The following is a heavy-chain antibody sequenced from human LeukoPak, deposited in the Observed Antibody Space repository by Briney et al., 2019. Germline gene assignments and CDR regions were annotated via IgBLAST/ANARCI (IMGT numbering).Heavy chain of an antibody. D-gene: IGHD6-19*01. CDR3: ARWDSSGFPAGYYYGMDV. J-gene: IGHJ6*02. V-gene: IGHV1-69*13. CDR2: IIPIFGTA. CDR1: GYTLTELS. Sequence: ASVKVSCKVSGYTLTELSMHWVRQAPGQGLEWMGGIIPIFGTANYAQKFQGRVTITADESTSTAYMELSSLRSEDTAVYYCARWDSSGFPAGYYYGMDVWGQGTTVTVSS.